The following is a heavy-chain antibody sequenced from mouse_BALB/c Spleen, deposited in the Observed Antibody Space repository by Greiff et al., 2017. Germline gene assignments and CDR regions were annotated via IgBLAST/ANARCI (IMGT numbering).Heavy chain of an antibody. Sequence: VQLQQSGPGLVQPSQSLSITCTVSGFSLTSYGVHWVRQSPGKGLEWLGVIWSGGSTDYNAAFISRLSISKDNSKSQVFFKMNSLQANDTAIYYCARHYGSSYDYFDVWGAGTTVTVSS. D-gene: IGHD1-1*01. CDR2: IWSGGST. V-gene: IGHV2-2*02. CDR1: GFSLTSYG. J-gene: IGHJ1*01. CDR3: ARHYGSSYDYFDV.